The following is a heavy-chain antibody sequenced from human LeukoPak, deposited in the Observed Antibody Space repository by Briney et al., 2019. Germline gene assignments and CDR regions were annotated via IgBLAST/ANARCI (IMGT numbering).Heavy chain of an antibody. D-gene: IGHD2-2*01. Sequence: GGSLRLSCAASGFTFKKYNMNWVRQAPGKGLEWVSSISSSSSYIYYADSVKGRFTISRDNAKNSLYLQMNSLGAEDTAVYYCATMPPSGAHNSLDHWGQGTLVTVSS. J-gene: IGHJ4*02. CDR2: ISSSSSYI. CDR1: GFTFKKYN. V-gene: IGHV3-21*01. CDR3: ATMPPSGAHNSLDH.